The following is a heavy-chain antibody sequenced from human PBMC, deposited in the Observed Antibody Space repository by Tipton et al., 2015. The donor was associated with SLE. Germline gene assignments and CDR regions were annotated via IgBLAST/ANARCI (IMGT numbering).Heavy chain of an antibody. D-gene: IGHD3-10*01. J-gene: IGHJ4*02. CDR3: ARGPGAFDY. CDR2: INHSGST. Sequence: TLSLTCAVYGGSFSGHYWSWIRQPPGKGLEWIGEINHSGSTNYNPSLKSRVTISVDTSKNQFSLKLSSVTAADTAVYYCARGPGAFDYWGQGTLVTVSS. V-gene: IGHV4-34*01. CDR1: GGSFSGHY.